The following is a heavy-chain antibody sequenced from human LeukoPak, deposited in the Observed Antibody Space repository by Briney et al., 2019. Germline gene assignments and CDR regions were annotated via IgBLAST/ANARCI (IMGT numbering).Heavy chain of an antibody. D-gene: IGHD2-15*01. Sequence: PGGSLRLSCAASGFXFSYYWISWVRQAPGKGLEWVANIKQDGSEKYYVDSVKGRFTISRDNAKNSLYLQMNSLRAEDTAVYYCARDLGYCSGGSCHNWFDPWGQGTLVTVSS. CDR1: GFXFSYYW. V-gene: IGHV3-7*05. CDR3: ARDLGYCSGGSCHNWFDP. CDR2: IKQDGSEK. J-gene: IGHJ5*02.